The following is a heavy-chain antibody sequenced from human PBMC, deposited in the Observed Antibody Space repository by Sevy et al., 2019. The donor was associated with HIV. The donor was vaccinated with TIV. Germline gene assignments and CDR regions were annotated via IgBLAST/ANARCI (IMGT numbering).Heavy chain of an antibody. CDR1: GFTFTTYG. D-gene: IGHD6-13*01. V-gene: IGHV3-48*01. Sequence: GGSLRLSCIVSGFTFTTYGMNWVRQTPGKGLEWLSYISASGKTIYYADSVQDRFTISRDIAENSLYLQMNNLRAEDTAVYYCTRDRYISTSHYDYWGQGTQVTVSP. J-gene: IGHJ4*02. CDR2: ISASGKTI. CDR3: TRDRYISTSHYDY.